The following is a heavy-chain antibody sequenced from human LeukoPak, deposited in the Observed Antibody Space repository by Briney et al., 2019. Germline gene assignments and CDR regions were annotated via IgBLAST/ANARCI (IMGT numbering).Heavy chain of an antibody. CDR3: ARSSSGYYYFDY. J-gene: IGHJ4*02. V-gene: IGHV1-18*01. D-gene: IGHD3-22*01. Sequence: GASVKVSCKASGYTFTSYGISWVRQAPGQGLEWMGWISAYNGNTNYAQKFQGRVTMTRDTSISTAYMELSRLRSDDTAVYYCARSSSGYYYFDYWGQGTLVTVSS. CDR1: GYTFTSYG. CDR2: ISAYNGNT.